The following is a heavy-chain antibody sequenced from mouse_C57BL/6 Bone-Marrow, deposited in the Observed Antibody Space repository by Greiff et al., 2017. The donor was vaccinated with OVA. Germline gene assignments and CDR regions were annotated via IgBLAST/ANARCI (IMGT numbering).Heavy chain of an antibody. CDR1: GYSITSGYY. V-gene: IGHV3-6*01. Sequence: DVKLQESGPGLVKPSQSLSLTCSVTGYSITSGYYWNWIRQFPGNKLEWMGYISYDGSNNYNPSLKNRISITRDTSKNQFFLKLNSVTTEVTATYYCAREAWFAYWGQGTLVTVSA. CDR2: ISYDGSN. CDR3: AREAWFAY. J-gene: IGHJ3*01.